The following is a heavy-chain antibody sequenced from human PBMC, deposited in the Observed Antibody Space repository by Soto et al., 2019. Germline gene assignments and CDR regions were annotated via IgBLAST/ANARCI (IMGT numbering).Heavy chain of an antibody. J-gene: IGHJ3*02. V-gene: IGHV4-39*01. D-gene: IGHD6-19*01. CDR3: ARHTGIAVAANAFDI. CDR2: IYYSGST. CDR1: GGSISSSSYY. Sequence: PSETLSLTCTVSGGSISSSSYYWGWIRQPPGKGLEWIGSIYYSGSTYYNPSLKSRVTISVDTSKNQFSLKLSSVTAADTALYYCARHTGIAVAANAFDIWGQGTMVTVSS.